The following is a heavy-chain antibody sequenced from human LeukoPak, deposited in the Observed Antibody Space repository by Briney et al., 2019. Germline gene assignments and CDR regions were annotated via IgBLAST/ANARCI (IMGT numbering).Heavy chain of an antibody. V-gene: IGHV3-64D*06. CDR2: ISGSGGAT. D-gene: IGHD4-17*01. CDR3: VSLPRTTVTTSGDY. J-gene: IGHJ4*02. CDR1: GFTFSNYW. Sequence: GGSLRLSCAASGFTFSNYWMSWVRQAPGKGLEYVSAISGSGGATYYADSVKGRFTISRDNSKNTLYLQMSSLRPEDTAVYYCVSLPRTTVTTSGDYWGQGTLVTVSS.